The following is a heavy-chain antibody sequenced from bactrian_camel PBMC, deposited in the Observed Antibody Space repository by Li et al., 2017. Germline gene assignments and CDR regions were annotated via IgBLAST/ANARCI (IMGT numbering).Heavy chain of an antibody. CDR2: VFTGGGST. V-gene: IGHV3S1*01. CDR3: AAGWSYGVGTLLRRHYDY. CDR1: GLSVSDFS. Sequence: VQLVESGGGSVQTGGSLRLSCAPSGLSVSDFSMAWFRQVPGEEREQVAGVFTGGGSTMVVDSVTGRFTISQDNAKKTTYLQMDHLKTEDTAIYYCAAGWSYGVGTLLRRHYDYWGQGT. D-gene: IGHD5*01. J-gene: IGHJ4*01.